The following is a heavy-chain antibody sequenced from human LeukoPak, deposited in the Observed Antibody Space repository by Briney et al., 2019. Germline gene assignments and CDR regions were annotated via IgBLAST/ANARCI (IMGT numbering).Heavy chain of an antibody. CDR1: GFTFSSYA. V-gene: IGHV3-23*01. J-gene: IGHJ4*02. D-gene: IGHD5-18*01. CDR2: ISGSGGST. Sequence: GGSLRLSCAASGFTFSSYAMSRVRQAPGKGLEWVSAISGSGGSTYYADSVKGRFTISRDNSKNTLNLQMNSLRAEDTAVYYCAKSPYTAMARGDYWGQGTLVTVSS. CDR3: AKSPYTAMARGDY.